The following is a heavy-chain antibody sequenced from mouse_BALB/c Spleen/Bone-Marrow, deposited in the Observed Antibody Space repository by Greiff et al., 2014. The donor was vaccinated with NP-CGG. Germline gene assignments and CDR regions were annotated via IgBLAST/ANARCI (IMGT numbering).Heavy chain of an antibody. J-gene: IGHJ2*01. Sequence: VQLQQSGAELVRPGALVKLSCKASGFNIKDYFMHWVKQRPEQGLEWIGWIDPEIGNTLYDPKFQGKASITADTSSNTAYLQLSSLTSEDTAVYYCARLFGTRDSDYWGQGTTLTVSS. D-gene: IGHD4-1*01. CDR1: GFNIKDYF. CDR2: IDPEIGNT. V-gene: IGHV14-1*02. CDR3: ARLFGTRDSDY.